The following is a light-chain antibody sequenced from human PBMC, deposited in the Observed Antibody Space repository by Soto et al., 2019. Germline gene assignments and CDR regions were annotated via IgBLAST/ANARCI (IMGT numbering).Light chain of an antibody. CDR3: QQYHTSSIT. CDR1: QTISSW. V-gene: IGKV1-5*01. CDR2: DAS. J-gene: IGKJ5*01. Sequence: DIQMTQSPSTLSASVGDRVTITCRASQTISSWLAWYQQKPGKAPTLLIYDASTLERGVPSRFSGTGSGTEFTLSIDSLQPDDFATYYGQQYHTSSITFGQGTRLEIK.